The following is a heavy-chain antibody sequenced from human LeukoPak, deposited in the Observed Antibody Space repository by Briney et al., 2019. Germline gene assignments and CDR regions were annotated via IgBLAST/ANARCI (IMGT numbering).Heavy chain of an antibody. CDR1: GFTFSSYA. CDR3: VRAMDV. V-gene: IGHV3-30-3*01. CDR2: ISYDGSNK. J-gene: IGHJ6*02. Sequence: GGSLRLSCAASGFTFSSYAMHWVRQAPGKGLEWVAVISYDGSNKYYADSVKGRFTISRDNAKNSLYLQMNSLRAEDSAVYYCVRAMDVWGQGTTVTVSS.